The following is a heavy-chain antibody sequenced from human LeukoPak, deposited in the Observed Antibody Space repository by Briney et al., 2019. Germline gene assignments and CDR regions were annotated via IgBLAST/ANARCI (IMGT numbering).Heavy chain of an antibody. J-gene: IGHJ4*02. CDR3: ARDHVAGGFDY. CDR1: GYTFTSYA. CDR2: INAGNGNT. V-gene: IGHV1-3*01. Sequence: ASVKDSCKASGYTFTSYAMHWVRQAPGQRLEWMGWINAGNGNTKYSQKFQGRVTITRDTSASTAYMELSSLRSEDTAVYYCARDHVAGGFDYWGQGTLVTVSS. D-gene: IGHD6-19*01.